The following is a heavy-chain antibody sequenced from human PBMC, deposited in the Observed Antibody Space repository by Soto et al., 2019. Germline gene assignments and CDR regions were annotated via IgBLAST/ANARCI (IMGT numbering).Heavy chain of an antibody. CDR1: GFTFSSYS. CDR3: AKDLALKVFGSYFDY. Sequence: GGSLRLSCAASGFTFSSYSMNWVRQAPGKGLEWVSYITPSSGTTYADSVKGRFTISRDNAKNSLYLQMNSLRAEDTAVYYCAKDLALKVFGSYFDYWGQGTLVTVSS. CDR2: ITPSSGTT. D-gene: IGHD3-3*01. J-gene: IGHJ4*02. V-gene: IGHV3-48*01.